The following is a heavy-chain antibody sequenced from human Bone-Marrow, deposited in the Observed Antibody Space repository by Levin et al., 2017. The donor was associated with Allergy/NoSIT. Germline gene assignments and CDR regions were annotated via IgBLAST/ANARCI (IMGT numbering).Heavy chain of an antibody. J-gene: IGHJ4*02. Sequence: GESLKISCAASGFTFDSSAMSWVRQAPGKGLEWVSGLSGNGANTYYADSVKGRFTISRDNSKDTLYLQMNSLTAEDTAIYYCAKLSGWDLPARPDYWGQGTLVAVSS. D-gene: IGHD6-6*01. CDR3: AKLSGWDLPARPDY. V-gene: IGHV3-23*01. CDR1: GFTFDSSA. CDR2: LSGNGANT.